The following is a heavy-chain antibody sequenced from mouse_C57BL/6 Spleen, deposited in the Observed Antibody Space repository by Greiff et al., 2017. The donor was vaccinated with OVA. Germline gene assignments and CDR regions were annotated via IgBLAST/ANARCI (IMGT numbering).Heavy chain of an antibody. D-gene: IGHD1-1*01. Sequence: EVHLVESGGGLVKPGGSLKLSCAASGFTFSDYGMHWVRQAPEKGLEWVAYISSGSSTIYYADTVKGRFTISRDNAKNTLFLQMTSLRSEDTAMYYCARRSITTVGWYFDVWGTGTTVTVSS. J-gene: IGHJ1*03. V-gene: IGHV5-17*01. CDR1: GFTFSDYG. CDR2: ISSGSSTI. CDR3: ARRSITTVGWYFDV.